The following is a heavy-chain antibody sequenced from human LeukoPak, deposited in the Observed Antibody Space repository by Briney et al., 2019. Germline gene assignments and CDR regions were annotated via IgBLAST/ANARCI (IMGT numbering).Heavy chain of an antibody. D-gene: IGHD4-23*01. CDR1: GFTFSSYW. Sequence: PGGPLRLSCAASGFTFSSYWMHWVRQAPGKGLVWVSRINSDGSSTSYADSVKGRFTISRDNAKNTLYLQMNSLRAEDTAVYYCARESPFDYGGTLDAFDIWGQGTMVTVSS. CDR3: ARESPFDYGGTLDAFDI. J-gene: IGHJ3*02. V-gene: IGHV3-74*01. CDR2: INSDGSST.